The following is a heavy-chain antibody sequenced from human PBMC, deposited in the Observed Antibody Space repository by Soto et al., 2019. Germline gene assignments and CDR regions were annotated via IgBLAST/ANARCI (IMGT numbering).Heavy chain of an antibody. V-gene: IGHV3-30-3*01. CDR2: ISSDGNNK. CDR1: GLTFSNYA. D-gene: IGHD3-16*01. Sequence: QTRGSLRLSCADSGLTFSNYALHWVRQAPGKGLDWVAAISSDGNNKYYADSVKGRFTISRDNSKNTLYLQMNSLRTEDTAVYYCTTIRLGPHDYWGQGTLVTVSS. J-gene: IGHJ4*02. CDR3: TTIRLGPHDY.